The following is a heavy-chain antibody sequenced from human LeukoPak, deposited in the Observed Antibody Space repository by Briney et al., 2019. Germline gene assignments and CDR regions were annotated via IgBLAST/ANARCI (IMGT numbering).Heavy chain of an antibody. Sequence: SETLSLTCTVSGGSMNSYSWSWIRQPPGKGLEWIGYIYFSGSTNYNPPLKSRVTISVDTSKNQFSLKLSSVTAADTAVYYCARGWYSDWFDPWGQGTLVTVSS. CDR2: IYFSGST. J-gene: IGHJ5*02. CDR3: ARGWYSDWFDP. V-gene: IGHV4-59*12. CDR1: GGSMNSYS. D-gene: IGHD6-19*01.